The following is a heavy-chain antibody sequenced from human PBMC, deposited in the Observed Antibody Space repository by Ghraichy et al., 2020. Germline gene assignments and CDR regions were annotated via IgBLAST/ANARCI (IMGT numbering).Heavy chain of an antibody. V-gene: IGHV3-21*01. CDR3: AKGYGSGSYYPSGMDV. CDR1: GFTFSSYS. J-gene: IGHJ6*02. D-gene: IGHD3-10*01. CDR2: ISSSSYI. Sequence: GGSLRLSCAASGFTFSSYSMNWVRQAPGKGLEWVSSISSSSYIYYADSVKGRFTISRDNAKNSLYLQMNSLRAEDTAVYYCAKGYGSGSYYPSGMDVWGQGTTVTVSS.